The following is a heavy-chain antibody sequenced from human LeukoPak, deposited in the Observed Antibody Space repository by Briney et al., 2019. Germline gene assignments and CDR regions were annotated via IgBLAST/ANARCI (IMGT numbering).Heavy chain of an antibody. J-gene: IGHJ4*02. CDR3: AKEVTATGKAFEY. V-gene: IGHV3-23*01. CDR1: GFTFGSFA. Sequence: GSLRLSCAASGFTFGSFAMSWVRQAPGKGLEWVSTINAYGDDTFYAASVKGRFTISRDNSKNTLHLKVNSLRAEDTAIYYCAKEVTATGKAFEYWGQGTLVTVSS. CDR2: INAYGDDT. D-gene: IGHD2-21*02.